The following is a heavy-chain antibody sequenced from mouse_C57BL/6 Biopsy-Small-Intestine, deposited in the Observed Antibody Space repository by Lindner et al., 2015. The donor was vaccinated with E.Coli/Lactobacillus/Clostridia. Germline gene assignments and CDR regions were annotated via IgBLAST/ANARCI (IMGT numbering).Heavy chain of an antibody. CDR2: INPNSGDT. J-gene: IGHJ4*01. V-gene: IGHV1-53*01. Sequence: SVKVSCKASGYTFTGYHLHWVRQAPGQGLEWLGWINPNSGDTNYAQKFQGWVTMTRDTSISTAYMELSRLKSDDTAVYYCARDGEGHSISTGYYNLFYHYAMDIWGQGTTVTVSS. CDR3: ARDGEGHSISTGYYNLFYHYAMDI. D-gene: IGHD1-1*01. CDR1: GYTFTGYH.